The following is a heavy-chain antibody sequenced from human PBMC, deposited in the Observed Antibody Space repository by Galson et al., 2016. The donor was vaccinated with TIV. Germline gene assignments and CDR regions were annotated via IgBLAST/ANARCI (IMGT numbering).Heavy chain of an antibody. Sequence: SVKVSCKVSGDSLSDLSTHWVRQAPGKGLEWMAGFDPEQHKKIYAQKMQGRVTMTADTSTDTAYMELGSLRLEDTAVYYCATVAWFPGLSLDNWGQGTLVIVSS. J-gene: IGHJ4*02. D-gene: IGHD3-16*02. CDR1: GDSLSDLS. V-gene: IGHV1-24*01. CDR2: FDPEQHKK. CDR3: ATVAWFPGLSLDN.